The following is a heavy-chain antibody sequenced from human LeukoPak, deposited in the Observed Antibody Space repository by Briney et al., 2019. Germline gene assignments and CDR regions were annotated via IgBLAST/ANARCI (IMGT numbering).Heavy chain of an antibody. Sequence: GGSLRLSCAASGFTFDDYAMHWVRQAPGKGLEWVSPIGGDGGSTYYADSVKGRFTISRDNSKNSLFLQMKSLRTDDTALYYCVKEPHYYDRSGYFWGQGTLVTVSS. CDR1: GFTFDDYA. V-gene: IGHV3-43*02. J-gene: IGHJ4*02. CDR2: IGGDGGST. CDR3: VKEPHYYDRSGYF. D-gene: IGHD3-22*01.